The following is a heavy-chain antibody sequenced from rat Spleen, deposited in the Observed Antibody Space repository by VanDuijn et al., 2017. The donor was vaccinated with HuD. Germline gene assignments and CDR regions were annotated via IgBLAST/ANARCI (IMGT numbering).Heavy chain of an antibody. V-gene: IGHV6-6*01. J-gene: IGHJ2*01. Sequence: EVQVLESGGGLVQPGNSLKLSCATSGFTFSTAWMYWYRQFPEKRLEWVARIKAKSNNYATDYTESVKGRFTISRDDSKSSIYLQMNNLKEEDTAIYYCAWRNYYSGDSYFDYWGQGVMVTVSS. CDR1: GFTFSTAW. CDR3: AWRNYYSGDSYFDY. CDR2: IKAKSNNYAT. D-gene: IGHD1-1*01.